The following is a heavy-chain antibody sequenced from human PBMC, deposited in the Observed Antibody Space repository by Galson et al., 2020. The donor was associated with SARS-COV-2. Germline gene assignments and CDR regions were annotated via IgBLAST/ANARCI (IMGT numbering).Heavy chain of an antibody. CDR3: AKPGDFTYFYDSHGYYDY. Sequence: GGSLRLSCAVSGFTFSRSAMSWVRQAPGKRLERVSGISNSGAIKSYLDPVRGRFTISRDNSKNTMSLQMDSLRAEDTAVYYCAKPGDFTYFYDSHGYYDYWGQGTLVTVSS. D-gene: IGHD3-22*01. CDR1: GFTFSRSA. J-gene: IGHJ4*02. V-gene: IGHV3-23*01. CDR2: ISNSGAIK.